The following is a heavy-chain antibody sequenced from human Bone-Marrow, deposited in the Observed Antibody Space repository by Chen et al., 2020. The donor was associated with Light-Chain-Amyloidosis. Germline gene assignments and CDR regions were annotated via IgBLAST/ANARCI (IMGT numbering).Heavy chain of an antibody. D-gene: IGHD5-12*01. CDR2: IYPDDSDA. CDR3: ARRRDGYNFDY. V-gene: IGHV5-51*01. J-gene: IGHJ4*02. Sequence: KKPGESLKISCKGSGYTFPNYWIGWVRQMPGKGLEWMGVIYPDDSDARYSPSFEGQVTISADKSITTAYLQWRSLKASDTAMYYCARRRDGYNFDYWGQGTLVTVSS. CDR1: GYTFPNYW.